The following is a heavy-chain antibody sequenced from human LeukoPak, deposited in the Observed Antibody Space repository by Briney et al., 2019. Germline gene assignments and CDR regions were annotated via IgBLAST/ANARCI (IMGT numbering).Heavy chain of an antibody. CDR3: ARDQGSSSYLDY. CDR1: GFTFSSYA. J-gene: IGHJ4*02. D-gene: IGHD6-13*01. CDR2: ISYDGSNK. V-gene: IGHV3-30*04. Sequence: PGRSLRLSCAASGFTFSSYAMHWVRQAPGKGLEWVAVISYDGSNKYYADSVKGRFTISGYFFKYTLYLQMNSLRAEDTAVYYCARDQGSSSYLDYWGQGTLVTVSS.